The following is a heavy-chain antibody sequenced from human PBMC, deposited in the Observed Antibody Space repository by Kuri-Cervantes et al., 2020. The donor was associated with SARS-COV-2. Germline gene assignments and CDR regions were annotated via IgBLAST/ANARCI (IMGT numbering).Heavy chain of an antibody. J-gene: IGHJ4*02. Sequence: GGSLRLSCAATGFTFSSYAMSWVRQAPWKVLEWVSAISGSGGSTYYADSVKGRFTIYGDNSTNTLYLQMNSLIAEDTAVYYCSKVGDDDNCDYWGQGTLVTVSS. CDR1: GFTFSSYA. CDR3: SKVGDDDNCDY. D-gene: IGHD3-10*01. CDR2: ISGSGGST. V-gene: IGHV3-23*01.